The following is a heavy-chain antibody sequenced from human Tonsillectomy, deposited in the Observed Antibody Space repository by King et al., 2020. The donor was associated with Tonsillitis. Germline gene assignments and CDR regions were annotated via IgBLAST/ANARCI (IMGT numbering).Heavy chain of an antibody. CDR2: IRSKPNSYAT. Sequence: DVQLVESGGGLVQPGGSLKLSCAASGFTFRGSAMHWVRPTFGKGLEWVGRIRSKPNSYATAYAASVKGRFTISRDDSKNTAYLQMNSPKTEDTAVYYCVRFAAPEYGDYGDYWGQGILVTVSS. V-gene: IGHV3-73*02. CDR3: VRFAAPEYGDYGDY. CDR1: GFTFRGSA. D-gene: IGHD4-17*01. J-gene: IGHJ4*02.